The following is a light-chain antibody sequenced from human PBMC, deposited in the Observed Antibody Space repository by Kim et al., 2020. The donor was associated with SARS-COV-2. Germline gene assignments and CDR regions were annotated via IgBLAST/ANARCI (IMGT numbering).Light chain of an antibody. J-gene: IGKJ5*01. CDR3: QQYDIWPLT. CDR1: QSISNN. CDR2: GAS. Sequence: VSPEEEVTLSCRASQSISNNLAWYQHKPGQAPRLLILGASTRATGVPARFGGSGSGTEFTLTITSLQSEDFAVYFCQQYDIWPLTFGPGTRLEIK. V-gene: IGKV3-15*01.